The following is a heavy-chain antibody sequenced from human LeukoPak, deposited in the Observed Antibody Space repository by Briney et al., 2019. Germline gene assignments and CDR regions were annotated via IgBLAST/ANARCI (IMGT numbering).Heavy chain of an antibody. CDR1: GYSISSGYY. CDR3: ATSFGELSNWFDP. Sequence: SETLSLTCTVSGYSISSGYYWGWVRQPPGKGLEWIGTIYHSGSTYYNPSLKSRVTISVDTSKNQFSLKLSSVTAADTAVYYCATSFGELSNWFDPWGQGTLVTVSS. CDR2: IYHSGST. J-gene: IGHJ5*02. D-gene: IGHD3-10*01. V-gene: IGHV4-38-2*02.